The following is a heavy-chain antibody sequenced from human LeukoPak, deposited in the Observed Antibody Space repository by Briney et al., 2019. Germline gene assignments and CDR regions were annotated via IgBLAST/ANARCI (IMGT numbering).Heavy chain of an antibody. Sequence: GGSLRLSCAASGFTFSSYAMSWVRQAPGKGLEWVSAISGSGDSTYYADSVKGRFTISRDNSKNTLYLQMKSLRAEDTAEYYCAKDRGNNYGLGTYWGQGTLVTVSS. D-gene: IGHD5-18*01. J-gene: IGHJ4*02. CDR3: AKDRGNNYGLGTY. V-gene: IGHV3-23*01. CDR2: ISGSGDST. CDR1: GFTFSSYA.